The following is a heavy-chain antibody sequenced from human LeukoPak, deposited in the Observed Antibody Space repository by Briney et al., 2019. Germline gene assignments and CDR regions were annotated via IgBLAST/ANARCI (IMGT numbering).Heavy chain of an antibody. J-gene: IGHJ5*02. CDR1: GGSFSGYY. D-gene: IGHD3-22*01. CDR2: INHSGST. Sequence: SETLSLTCAVYGGSFSGYYWSWIRQPPGKGLEWIGEINHSGSTNYNPSLRSRVTISVDTSKNQFSLKLSSVTAADTAVYYCARTSIYYDSSGYRSWGQGTLVTVSS. CDR3: ARTSIYYDSSGYRS. V-gene: IGHV4-34*01.